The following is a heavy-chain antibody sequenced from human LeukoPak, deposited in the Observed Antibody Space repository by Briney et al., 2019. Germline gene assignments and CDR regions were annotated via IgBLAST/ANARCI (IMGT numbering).Heavy chain of an antibody. D-gene: IGHD4-23*01. Sequence: GGSLRLSCAASGFTVSSNYMSWVRQAPGKGLEWVSVIYSGGNTYYADSVKGRFTISRDNSKNTLYLQMNSLRAEDTAMYYCARVYGGDAFDIWGQGTMVTVSS. V-gene: IGHV3-53*01. J-gene: IGHJ3*02. CDR2: IYSGGNT. CDR1: GFTVSSNY. CDR3: ARVYGGDAFDI.